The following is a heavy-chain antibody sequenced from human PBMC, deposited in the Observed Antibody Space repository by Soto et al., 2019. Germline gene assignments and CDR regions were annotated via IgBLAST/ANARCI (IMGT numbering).Heavy chain of an antibody. Sequence: QVQLQESGPGLVKPSGTLSLTCGVSGGSIRRNKWWSWVRQPPGKGLEWIGEIYHSGSTNYNPSLKRRVTISVDKSKNQFSLKLNSVTAADTAVYYCARWGDWMQQVLWGQGTLVTVSS. CDR1: GGSIRRNKW. CDR2: IYHSGST. V-gene: IGHV4-4*02. D-gene: IGHD5-18*01. J-gene: IGHJ4*02. CDR3: ARWGDWMQQVL.